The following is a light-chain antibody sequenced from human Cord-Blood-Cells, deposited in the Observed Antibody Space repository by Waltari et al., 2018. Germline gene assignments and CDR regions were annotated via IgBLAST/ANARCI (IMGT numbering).Light chain of an antibody. Sequence: EIVMTQSPATLSVSPGERATLSCRASQSVSSNLAWYQQKPGQASRLLIYGASTRATGIPARFSGSGSGKEFTLTISSMQSEDFAVYYCQQYNNWPLTFGGGTKVEIK. CDR2: GAS. CDR3: QQYNNWPLT. J-gene: IGKJ4*01. V-gene: IGKV3-15*01. CDR1: QSVSSN.